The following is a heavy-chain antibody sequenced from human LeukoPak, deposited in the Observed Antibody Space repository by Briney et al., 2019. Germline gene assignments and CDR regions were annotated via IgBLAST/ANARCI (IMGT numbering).Heavy chain of an antibody. D-gene: IGHD3-3*02. V-gene: IGHV4-34*01. CDR1: GGSFSGYY. J-gene: IGHJ4*02. CDR2: INHSGST. Sequence: ASETLSLTCAAYGGSFSGYYWSWIRQPPGKGLEWIGEINHSGSTNYNPSLKSRVTISVETSKNQFSLKLSSVTAADTAVYYCARGSFFGVVPHLDYWGQGTLVTVSS. CDR3: ARGSFFGVVPHLDY.